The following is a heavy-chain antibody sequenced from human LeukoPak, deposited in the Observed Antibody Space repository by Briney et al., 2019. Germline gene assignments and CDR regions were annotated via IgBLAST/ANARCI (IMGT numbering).Heavy chain of an antibody. D-gene: IGHD6-13*01. CDR3: AKDGAAADFYNYYGMDV. CDR2: ISGGGDNA. J-gene: IGHJ6*02. CDR1: GFTFSNFA. V-gene: IGHV3-23*01. Sequence: GGSLRLSCAASGFTFSNFAMNWVRQAPGKGLEWVSDISGGGDNAYYADSVKGRFTISRDNSKNMLHLQMNSLRVEDTAAYYCAKDGAAADFYNYYGMDVWGQGTTVTVSS.